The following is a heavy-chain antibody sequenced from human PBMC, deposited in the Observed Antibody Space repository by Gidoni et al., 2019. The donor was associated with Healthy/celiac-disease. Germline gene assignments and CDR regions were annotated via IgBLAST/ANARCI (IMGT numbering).Heavy chain of an antibody. CDR2: TYYRSKWYN. J-gene: IGHJ4*02. D-gene: IGHD6-6*01. Sequence: QVQLQQSGPGLVKPSQTLSLTCAISGDSSSNSAAWNWIRQSPSRGLEWLGRTYYRSKWYNDYAVSVKSRITINPDTSKNQFSLQLNSVTPEDTAGYYCARYSSSSDYFDYWGQGTLVTVSS. V-gene: IGHV6-1*01. CDR3: ARYSSSSDYFDY. CDR1: GDSSSNSAA.